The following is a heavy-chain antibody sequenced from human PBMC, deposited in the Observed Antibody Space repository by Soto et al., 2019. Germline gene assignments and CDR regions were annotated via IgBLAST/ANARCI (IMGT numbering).Heavy chain of an antibody. J-gene: IGHJ6*02. CDR2: INAGAGNT. Sequence: QVQLLQSGAEVKKPGASVTVSCKASGYTFSNYAVHWVRQGPGQSLEWLGWINAGAGNTKYSQILQDRVTIVRDTSASTVYMSLSSLTSEDTAVYYCARDGGNKMVRGGMDVWGQGTTVTVSS. V-gene: IGHV1-3*01. D-gene: IGHD3-10*01. CDR3: ARDGGNKMVRGGMDV. CDR1: GYTFSNYA.